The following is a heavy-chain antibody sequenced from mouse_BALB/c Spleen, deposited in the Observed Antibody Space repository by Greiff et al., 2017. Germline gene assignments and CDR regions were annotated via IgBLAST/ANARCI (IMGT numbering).Heavy chain of an antibody. CDR3: ARVYGNYWYFDV. D-gene: IGHD2-1*01. V-gene: IGHV5-15*02. CDR1: GFTFSDYG. Sequence: EVKLVESGGGLVQPGGSRKLSCAASGFTFSDYGMAWVRQAPGKGPEWVAFISNLAYSIYYADTVTGRFTISRENAKNTLYLEMSSLRSEDTAMYYCARVYGNYWYFDVWGAGTTVTVSS. CDR2: ISNLAYSI. J-gene: IGHJ1*01.